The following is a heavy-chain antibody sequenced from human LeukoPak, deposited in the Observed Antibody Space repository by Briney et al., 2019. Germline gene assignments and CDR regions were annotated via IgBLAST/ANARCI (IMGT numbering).Heavy chain of an antibody. Sequence: GESLKISCKGSGYSFTSYWIGWVRQMPGKGLEWMGIIYPGDSDTRYSPSFQGQVTISADKSISTAHLQWSSLKASDTAMYYCARHTTPKSYYYDSSGYTDYWGQGTLVTVSS. V-gene: IGHV5-51*01. J-gene: IGHJ4*02. CDR3: ARHTTPKSYYYDSSGYTDY. D-gene: IGHD3-22*01. CDR1: GYSFTSYW. CDR2: IYPGDSDT.